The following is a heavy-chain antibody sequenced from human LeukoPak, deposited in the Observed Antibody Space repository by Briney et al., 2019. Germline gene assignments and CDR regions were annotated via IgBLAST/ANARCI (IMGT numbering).Heavy chain of an antibody. CDR3: ADGEGSY. Sequence: GASVKVSCKASGYTFISYQMHWVRQAPGQGLEWMGIINPTGGSTSHAQKFQGRVTMTRDTSTSTVYMELSSLRSEDTAVYYCADGEGSYWGQGTLVTVSS. J-gene: IGHJ4*02. V-gene: IGHV1-46*01. CDR2: INPTGGST. CDR1: GYTFISYQ. D-gene: IGHD5-24*01.